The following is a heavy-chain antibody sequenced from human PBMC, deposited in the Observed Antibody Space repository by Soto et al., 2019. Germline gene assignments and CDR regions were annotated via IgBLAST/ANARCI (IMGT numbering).Heavy chain of an antibody. V-gene: IGHV4-31*03. J-gene: IGHJ5*02. CDR2: IYYSGST. CDR3: AREVVVVPAAMVWFDP. D-gene: IGHD2-2*01. Sequence: SETLSLTCTVSGGSISSGGYYWSWIRQHPGKGLEWIGYIYYSGSTYYNPSLKSRVTISVDTSKNQFSLKLSSVTAADTAVYYCAREVVVVPAAMVWFDPWGQGTLVTVSS. CDR1: GGSISSGGYY.